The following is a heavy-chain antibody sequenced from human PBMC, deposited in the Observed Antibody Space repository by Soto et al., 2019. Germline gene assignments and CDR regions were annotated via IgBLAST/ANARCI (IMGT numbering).Heavy chain of an antibody. V-gene: IGHV3-23*01. D-gene: IGHD2-21*02. CDR2: ISGSGGSA. CDR3: AKDRFHVVVTVSLFDP. J-gene: IGHJ5*02. Sequence: HPGGSLRLSCAASGFTFSSYAMSWVRQAPGKGLEWVSTISGSGGSADYADSVKGRFTISRDNPQNTLYLEMNSLRAEDTAIYYCAKDRFHVVVTVSLFDPWGQGTLVTVSS. CDR1: GFTFSSYA.